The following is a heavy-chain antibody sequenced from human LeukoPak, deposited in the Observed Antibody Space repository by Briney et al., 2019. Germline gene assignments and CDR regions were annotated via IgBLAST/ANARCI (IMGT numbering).Heavy chain of an antibody. CDR1: GGSFSGYY. J-gene: IGHJ6*02. V-gene: IGHV4-34*01. CDR2: INHSGST. CDR3: ARGRQPLPGRYYYYYGMDV. D-gene: IGHD2-2*01. Sequence: SETLSLTCAVYGGSFSGYYWSWIRQPPGKGLEWIGEINHSGSTNYNPSLKSRVTISVDTSKNQFSLKLSSVTAADTAVYYCARGRQPLPGRYYYYYGMDVWGQGTTVTVSS.